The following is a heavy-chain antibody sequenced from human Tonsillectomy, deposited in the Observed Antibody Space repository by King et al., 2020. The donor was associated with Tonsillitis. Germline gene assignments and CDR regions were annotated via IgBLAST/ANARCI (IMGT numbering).Heavy chain of an antibody. J-gene: IGHJ4*02. D-gene: IGHD3-22*01. V-gene: IGHV1-46*01. CDR3: AGGGSGYYYDLFDY. CDR2: INPSGGTT. Sequence: VQLVESGAEVKKPGASVKVSCKASGYTFTNYYMHWVRQAPGQGLEWMGIINPSGGTTSYAQKFQGRVTMTRDTSTSTVYMELSSLRSDDTAVYYCAGGGSGYYYDLFDYWGQGTLVTVSS. CDR1: GYTFTNYY.